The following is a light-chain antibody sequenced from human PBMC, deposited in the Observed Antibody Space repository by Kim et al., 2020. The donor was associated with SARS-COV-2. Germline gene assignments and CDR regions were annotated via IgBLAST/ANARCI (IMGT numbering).Light chain of an antibody. V-gene: IGLV2-14*01. CDR2: DVS. Sequence: LTQPASVSESPGQSITISCTGTNSDVGSYNRVSWYQQHPGKAPKLMIYDVSKRPSGVSNRFSGSKSGNTASLTISGLQAEDEADYYCSSYSTTTVLFGGGTQLTVL. J-gene: IGLJ2*01. CDR1: NSDVGSYNR. CDR3: SSYSTTTVL.